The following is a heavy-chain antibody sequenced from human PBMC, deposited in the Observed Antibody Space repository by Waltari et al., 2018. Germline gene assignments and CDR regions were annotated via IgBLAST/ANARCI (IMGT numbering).Heavy chain of an antibody. CDR2: INHYGHT. J-gene: IGHJ3*02. CDR1: GGSLRAYF. Sequence: QVQLQQWGAGLLTPSETLSLTCAVYGGSLRAYFWPWVRQPPGKWLDYIGEINHYGHTNYNSSLASRVTISLDTSKNQFSLKLTSVTAADTAVYFCARISQSNYFDASVGDAFDIWGQGTMVTVSS. D-gene: IGHD3-22*01. CDR3: ARISQSNYFDASVGDAFDI. V-gene: IGHV4-34*01.